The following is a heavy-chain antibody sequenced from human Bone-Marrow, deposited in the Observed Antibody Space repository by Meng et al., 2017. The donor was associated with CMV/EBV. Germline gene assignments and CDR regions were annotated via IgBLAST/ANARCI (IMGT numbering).Heavy chain of an antibody. J-gene: IGHJ6*02. CDR1: GVNFAAYP. V-gene: IGHV3-30-3*01. Sequence: GESLKISCAASGVNFAAYPINWVRQAPGKGLEWAAFISYDGNNKYYAHSVRGRFSVSRDNSKNTVFLQMDGLRVEDTAVYYCARDMAIFGVKLYGMDVWGQGTSVTVSS. CDR2: ISYDGNNK. D-gene: IGHD3-3*01. CDR3: ARDMAIFGVKLYGMDV.